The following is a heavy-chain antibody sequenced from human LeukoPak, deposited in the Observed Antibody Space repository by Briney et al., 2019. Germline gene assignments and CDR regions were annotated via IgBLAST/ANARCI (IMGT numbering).Heavy chain of an antibody. Sequence: GGSLRLSCAVSGFTFINYDMNWVRQAPGKGLEWVSYIRHSGSTIYYADSVKGRFTISRDNAKNSLYLQMNSLRAEDTAVYYCARFYSGYCDYWGQGILVTVSS. D-gene: IGHD4-11*01. J-gene: IGHJ4*02. CDR1: GFTFINYD. CDR3: ARFYSGYCDY. V-gene: IGHV3-48*03. CDR2: IRHSGSTI.